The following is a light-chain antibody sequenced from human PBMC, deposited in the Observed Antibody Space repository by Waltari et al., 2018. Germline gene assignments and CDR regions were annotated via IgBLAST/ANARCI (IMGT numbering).Light chain of an antibody. CDR3: CSYAGSWIWV. CDR1: NGDVGNCNL. J-gene: IGLJ3*02. V-gene: IGLV2-23*02. CDR2: EVT. Sequence: QAALTQPAPGSGSDGQATTTPGNGSNGDVGNCNLVSWYQKHPGKAPKLIIYEVTNRPSGISDRFSGFKTGNTASLTISGLQAEDEADYYCCSYAGSWIWVFGGGTELTVL.